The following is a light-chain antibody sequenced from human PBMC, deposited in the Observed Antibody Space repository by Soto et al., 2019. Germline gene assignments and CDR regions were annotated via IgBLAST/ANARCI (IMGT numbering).Light chain of an antibody. CDR2: GTS. J-gene: IGKJ1*01. V-gene: IGKV3-15*01. Sequence: EIVMTQSPATLSVSLGERATLSCRASQSVSSNLAWFQQKPGQAPRLLIYGTSTRATGIPVRFSGSGSGTEFTLTISSLQSEDFAVYYCQQYNDRPGTFGQGTKVEIK. CDR1: QSVSSN. CDR3: QQYNDRPGT.